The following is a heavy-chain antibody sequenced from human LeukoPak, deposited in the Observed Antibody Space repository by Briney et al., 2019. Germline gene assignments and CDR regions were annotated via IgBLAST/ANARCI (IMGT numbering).Heavy chain of an antibody. CDR2: ISYDGSNK. D-gene: IGHD3-22*01. Sequence: GGSLRLSCAASGFTFSTYAMSWVRLAPGKGLEWVAVISYDGSNKYYADSVKGRFTISRDNSKNTLYLQMNSLRAEDTAVYYCAKDRNYYDSSGYYYGDYWGQGTLVTVSS. CDR3: AKDRNYYDSSGYYYGDY. V-gene: IGHV3-30*18. CDR1: GFTFSTYA. J-gene: IGHJ4*02.